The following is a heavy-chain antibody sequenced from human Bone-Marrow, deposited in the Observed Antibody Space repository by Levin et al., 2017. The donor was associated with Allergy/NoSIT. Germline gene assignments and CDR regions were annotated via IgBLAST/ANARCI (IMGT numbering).Heavy chain of an antibody. J-gene: IGHJ6*02. V-gene: IGHV3-74*03. D-gene: IGHD3-22*01. CDR3: ARGTACYYDGSGYFSPHNKNYAMDV. CDR2: ISNDGTTT. Sequence: GESLKISCAASGFIFGTSWMHWVRQTPRKGLMWVSRISNDGTTTLYADSVRGRFTVSRDNGEDTLYLQRNSLRVEDTGVYYCARGTACYYDGSGYFSPHNKNYAMDVWGQGTTVTVS. CDR1: GFIFGTSW.